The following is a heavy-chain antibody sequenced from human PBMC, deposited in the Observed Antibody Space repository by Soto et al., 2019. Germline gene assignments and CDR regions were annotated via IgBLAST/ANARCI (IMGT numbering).Heavy chain of an antibody. CDR1: GFTFSSYG. V-gene: IGHV3-33*01. CDR3: ARAVDGSGPIDY. D-gene: IGHD3-10*01. J-gene: IGHJ4*02. CDR2: IWYDGSNK. Sequence: QVQLVESGGGVVQPGRSLRLSCAASGFTFSSYGMHWVRQAPGKGLEWVAVIWYDGSNKYYADSVKGRFTISRDNSKNTLYLQMNSLRAEDTAVYYCARAVDGSGPIDYWGQGTLVTVSS.